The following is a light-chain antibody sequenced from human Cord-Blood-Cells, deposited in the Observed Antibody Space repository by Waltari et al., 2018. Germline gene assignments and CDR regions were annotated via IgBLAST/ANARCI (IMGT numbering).Light chain of an antibody. CDR1: QSISSY. Sequence: DIQMTQSPSSLSASVGDRVTITCRASQSISSYLNWYQQKPGKAAKLLIYAASSLQSGVPSRCSGSGSGTYFPLTISSLQPEDFATYYCQQSYSTPPTWTFGQGTKVEIK. J-gene: IGKJ1*01. V-gene: IGKV1-39*01. CDR3: QQSYSTPPTWT. CDR2: AAS.